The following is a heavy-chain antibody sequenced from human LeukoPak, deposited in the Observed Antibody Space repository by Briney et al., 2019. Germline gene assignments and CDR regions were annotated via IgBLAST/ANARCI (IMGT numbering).Heavy chain of an antibody. CDR1: GFTVSSNY. CDR2: IYSGGST. V-gene: IGHV3-66*01. J-gene: IGHJ4*02. D-gene: IGHD3-22*01. Sequence: PGGSLRLSCAASGFTVSSNYMSWVRQAPGKGPEWVSVIYSGGSTYYADSVKGRFTISRDNSKNTLYLQMNSLRAEDTAVYYCAREEGVDSSDYWGQGTLVTVSS. CDR3: AREEGVDSSDY.